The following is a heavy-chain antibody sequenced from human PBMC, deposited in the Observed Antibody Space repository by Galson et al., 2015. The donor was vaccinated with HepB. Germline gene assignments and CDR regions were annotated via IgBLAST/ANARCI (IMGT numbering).Heavy chain of an antibody. V-gene: IGHV4-34*01. Sequence: LRLSCAASGFTFSSYWMTWIRQPPGKGLEWIGEINHSGSTNYNPSLKSRVTISVDTSKNQFSLKLSSVTAADTAVYYCARGLGWELLPADYWGQGTLVTVSS. D-gene: IGHD1-26*01. CDR3: ARGLGWELLPADY. J-gene: IGHJ4*02. CDR2: INHSGST. CDR1: GFTFSSYW.